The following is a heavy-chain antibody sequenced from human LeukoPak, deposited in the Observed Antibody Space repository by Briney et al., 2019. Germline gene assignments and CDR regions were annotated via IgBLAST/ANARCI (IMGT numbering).Heavy chain of an antibody. Sequence: ASVKVSCKASGYTFTGYYMHWVRQAPGQGLEWMGWINPNSGGTNYAQKFQGRVTMTRDTSISTAYMELSRLRSDDTAVYYCARGGIPIYDFWSGYYNYFDYWGQGTLVTVSS. D-gene: IGHD3-3*01. CDR3: ARGGIPIYDFWSGYYNYFDY. CDR2: INPNSGGT. J-gene: IGHJ4*02. V-gene: IGHV1-2*02. CDR1: GYTFTGYY.